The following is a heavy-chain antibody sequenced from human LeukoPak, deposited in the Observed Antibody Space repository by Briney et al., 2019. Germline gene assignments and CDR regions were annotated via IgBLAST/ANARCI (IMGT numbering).Heavy chain of an antibody. CDR3: ARDLAYSRLDY. D-gene: IGHD5-18*01. V-gene: IGHV3-53*01. CDR2: IYSGGGT. J-gene: IGHJ4*02. CDR1: GFTVSNNY. Sequence: PGGSLRLSCAASGFTVSNNYMSWVRQAPGKGLEWVSVIYSGGGTSSADSVKGRFTISRDNSKNTLYLQMNSLRVEDTAFYYCARDLAYSRLDYWGQGMLVTVSS.